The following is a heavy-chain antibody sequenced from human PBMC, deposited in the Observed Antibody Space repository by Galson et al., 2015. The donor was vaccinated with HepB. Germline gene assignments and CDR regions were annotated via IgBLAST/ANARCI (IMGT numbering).Heavy chain of an antibody. CDR1: GFTFRTYD. D-gene: IGHD3-10*01. J-gene: IGHJ4*02. CDR2: IWYDGSE. V-gene: IGHV3-33*01. CDR3: VRDGRITMVRGVIDY. Sequence: SLRLSCAASGFTFRTYDMHWVRPAPGKGLEWVAVIWYDGSEYYVDSVKGRFTISRDNSKNTLYLQMNSLRAEDTAVYYCVRDGRITMVRGVIDYWGQGTLVTVSS.